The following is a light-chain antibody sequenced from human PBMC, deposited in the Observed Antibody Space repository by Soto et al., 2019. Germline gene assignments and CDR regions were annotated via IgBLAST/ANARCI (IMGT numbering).Light chain of an antibody. Sequence: DIQMTQSPSSVSASVGRIVTITCRASQSISSYLEWYQQKPGKAPELLIYAASHLRREVPSGFCASGSGTDFTLTISSLQTEDFASYYSQQCYNVLSLPFRQGTLGDIK. CDR3: QQCYNVLSLP. V-gene: IGKV1-39*01. CDR1: QSISSY. CDR2: AAS. J-gene: IGKJ1*01.